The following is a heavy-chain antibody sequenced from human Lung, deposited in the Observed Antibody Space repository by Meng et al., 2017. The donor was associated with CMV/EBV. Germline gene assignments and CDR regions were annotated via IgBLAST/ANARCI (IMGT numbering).Heavy chain of an antibody. CDR1: GYTLTNYY. Sequence: ASVKVSXKASGYTLTNYYIHWVRQAPGRGLEWMGIINPSDNTTIYAQKFQGRVTMTRDTSTSTVYMELSSLRSDDTALYYCARDLGYSSSWYFQYYFDCWGQGTLVTVSS. V-gene: IGHV1-46*01. D-gene: IGHD6-13*01. CDR3: ARDLGYSSSWYFQYYFDC. J-gene: IGHJ4*02. CDR2: INPSDNTT.